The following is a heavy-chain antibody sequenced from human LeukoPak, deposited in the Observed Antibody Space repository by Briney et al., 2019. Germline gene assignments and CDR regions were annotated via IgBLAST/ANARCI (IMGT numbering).Heavy chain of an antibody. V-gene: IGHV4-39*01. CDR3: ASYYDSSVYYPFDY. Sequence: SETLSLTCTVSGGSISSSSYYWGWIRQPPGTGLEWIGSIYYSGSTYYNPSLKSRVTISVDTSKNQFSLKLSSVTAADTAVYYCASYYDSSVYYPFDYWGQGTLVTVSS. D-gene: IGHD3-22*01. CDR2: IYYSGST. CDR1: GGSISSSSYY. J-gene: IGHJ4*02.